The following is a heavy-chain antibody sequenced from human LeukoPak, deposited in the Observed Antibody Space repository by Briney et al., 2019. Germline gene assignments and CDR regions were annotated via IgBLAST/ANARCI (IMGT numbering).Heavy chain of an antibody. D-gene: IGHD1-26*01. CDR3: ARDLAMYSPDLDY. J-gene: IGHJ4*02. Sequence: ASVKVSCRASGYTFTDYYLHWVRQAPGHGLEWMGWINPKTGVTKYAQNFQGRVTMTRDTSISTAYMEVSRLRSDDTAVFYCARDLAMYSPDLDYWGQGTLVTVSS. V-gene: IGHV1-2*02. CDR2: INPKTGVT. CDR1: GYTFTDYY.